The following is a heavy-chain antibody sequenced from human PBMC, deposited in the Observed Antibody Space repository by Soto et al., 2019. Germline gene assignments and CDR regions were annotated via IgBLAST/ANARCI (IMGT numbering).Heavy chain of an antibody. CDR2: IYYSGST. J-gene: IGHJ6*02. CDR3: ARDRLMATAGTARHYFGLHV. CDR1: VGSITRGGYY. Sequence: SQTLSLTCTLSVGSITRGGYYWSWVRQSPRRGLEWIGNIYYSGSTYYNPSLKSRLTISVDTSKNQFSLNLSSVTAAYTAVYYCARDRLMATAGTARHYFGLHVWGQGNTVIVSS. V-gene: IGHV4-31*03. D-gene: IGHD5-18*01.